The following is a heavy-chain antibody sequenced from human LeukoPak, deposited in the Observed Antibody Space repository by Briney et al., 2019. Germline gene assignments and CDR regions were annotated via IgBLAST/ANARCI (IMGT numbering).Heavy chain of an antibody. CDR1: GDSVTSNSAV. J-gene: IGHJ5*02. Sequence: SQTLSLTRAISGDSVTSNSAVWNWIRQSPLRGLEWLGRTYYRSKWYNDYAVSANSRITINPDTSKHHFSLQLHSVTPEDTAVDYCARAEVNPGRFDPWGQGTLVTVSS. V-gene: IGHV6-1*01. D-gene: IGHD3-10*01. CDR3: ARAEVNPGRFDP. CDR2: TYYRSKWYN.